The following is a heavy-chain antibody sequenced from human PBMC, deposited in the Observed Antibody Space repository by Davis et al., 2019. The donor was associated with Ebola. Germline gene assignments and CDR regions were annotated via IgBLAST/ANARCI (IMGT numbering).Heavy chain of an antibody. J-gene: IGHJ5*02. V-gene: IGHV5-51*01. D-gene: IGHD2-2*02. Sequence: GESLKISCKGSGYPFSVYWIAWVRQMPGKGLECMRIIYPRDSDTRYSPSFQGQVTISADKSTNTAYVHWIGLKASDSAVYYCATLAGFCNTTSCYSHGWFDPWGQGTLVTVSS. CDR3: ATLAGFCNTTSCYSHGWFDP. CDR2: IYPRDSDT. CDR1: GYPFSVYW.